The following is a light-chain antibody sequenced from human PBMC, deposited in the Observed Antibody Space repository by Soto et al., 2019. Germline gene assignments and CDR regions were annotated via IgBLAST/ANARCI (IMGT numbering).Light chain of an antibody. Sequence: MQMTMSPSTLSASVRDGGTITCRASQSISSWLAWYQQKPGKAPKLLIYDASSLESGVPSRFSGSGSGTEFTLTISCLQPDDFATYYCQQYNSYPLTFGGGTKVDI. CDR3: QQYNSYPLT. J-gene: IGKJ4*01. CDR1: QSISSW. V-gene: IGKV1-5*01. CDR2: DAS.